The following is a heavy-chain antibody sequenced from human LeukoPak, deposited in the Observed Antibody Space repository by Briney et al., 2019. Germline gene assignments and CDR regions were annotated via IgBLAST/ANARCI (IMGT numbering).Heavy chain of an antibody. V-gene: IGHV3-7*01. CDR2: IKQDGSEK. CDR1: GFTFSSYW. J-gene: IGHJ3*02. Sequence: GGSLRLSCAASGFTFSSYWMSWVRQAPGKGLEWVANIKQDGSEKYYVDTVKGRFTISRDNAKSSLYMQMNSLRAEDTAVYYCAREPKSYLDAFDIWGQGTMVTVSS. CDR3: AREPKSYLDAFDI.